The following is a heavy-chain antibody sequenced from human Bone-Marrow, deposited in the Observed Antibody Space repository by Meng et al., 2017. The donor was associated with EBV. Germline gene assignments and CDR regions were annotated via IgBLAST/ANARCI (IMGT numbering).Heavy chain of an antibody. J-gene: IGHJ5*02. Sequence: QVELVGSGGGVVQAGRSLRLSCAASGFTFSGYGMFWVRQAPGKGPGWVAIIPSDGNIYYADSVKGRFTISRDNSKNTLYLQMNSLRGEDTAVHYCARDLSGRFDPWGQGTLVTVSS. CDR3: ARDLSGRFDP. CDR1: GFTFSGYG. D-gene: IGHD1-14*01. V-gene: IGHV3-30*03. CDR2: IPSDGNI.